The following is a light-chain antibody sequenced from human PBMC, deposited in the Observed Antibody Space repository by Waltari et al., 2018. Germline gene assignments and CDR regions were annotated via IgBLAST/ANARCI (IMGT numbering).Light chain of an antibody. CDR1: QGISAY. V-gene: IGKV1-17*01. J-gene: IGKJ2*03. CDR2: TAS. CDR3: LQFNSHPYS. Sequence: DIQMTQSPSSLSASAGDTVTISCRASQGISAYLNWYQQKPGKAPKRLIYTASTLESGVPSRFSGSRSGTDFTLTISSLQPEDFATYYCLQFNSHPYSFGQGTKVEIK.